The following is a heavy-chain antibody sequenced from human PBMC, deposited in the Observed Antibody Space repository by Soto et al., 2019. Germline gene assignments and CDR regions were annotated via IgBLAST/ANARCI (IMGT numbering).Heavy chain of an antibody. V-gene: IGHV3-30*18. Sequence: GGSLRLSCAASGFTFSSYGMHWVRQAPGKGLEWVAVISYDGSNKYYADSVKGRFTISRDNSKNTLYLQMNSLRAEDTAVYYCAKVYYDYVWGSYRSDDAFDIWGQGTMVTVSS. CDR3: AKVYYDYVWGSYRSDDAFDI. CDR1: GFTFSSYG. D-gene: IGHD3-16*02. CDR2: ISYDGSNK. J-gene: IGHJ3*02.